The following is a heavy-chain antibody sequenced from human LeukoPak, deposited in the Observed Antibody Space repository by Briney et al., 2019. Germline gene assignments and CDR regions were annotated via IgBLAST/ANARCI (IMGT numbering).Heavy chain of an antibody. V-gene: IGHV3-74*01. Sequence: GWALRLSCAASGFTFSSYWMHWVRQAPGKGLAWVSRINRDGSSKSYADSVKGRFTISRDNAKNTLYLQVNSLRAEDTAVYYCARNGYCSGGSCYGYWYFDLWGRGTLVTVSS. CDR3: ARNGYCSGGSCYGYWYFDL. D-gene: IGHD2-15*01. CDR2: INRDGSSK. CDR1: GFTFSSYW. J-gene: IGHJ2*01.